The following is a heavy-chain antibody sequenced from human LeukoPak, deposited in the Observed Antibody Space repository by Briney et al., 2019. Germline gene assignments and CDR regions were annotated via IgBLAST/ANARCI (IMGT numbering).Heavy chain of an antibody. CDR1: GFTFSDYY. Sequence: GGSPRLSCAASGFTFSDYYMSWIRQAPGKGLEWVSYISSSSSYTNYADSVKGRFTISRDNAKNSLYLQMNSLRAEDTAVYYCARVRGTSREDYWGQGTLVTVSS. CDR2: ISSSSSYT. D-gene: IGHD2-2*01. CDR3: ARVRGTSREDY. J-gene: IGHJ4*02. V-gene: IGHV3-11*06.